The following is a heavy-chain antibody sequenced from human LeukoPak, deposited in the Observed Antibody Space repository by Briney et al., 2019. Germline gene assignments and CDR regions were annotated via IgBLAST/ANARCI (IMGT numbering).Heavy chain of an antibody. V-gene: IGHV4-59*05. J-gene: IGHJ4*02. CDR3: ASMDFWSASHLDY. D-gene: IGHD3-3*01. CDR2: IYCSGST. Sequence: SETLSLTCTVTGGSISSYYWSWIRQPPGKGLEWIGRIYCSGSTSYNPSLKSPVTISVDTSKNQFSLKLSSVTAADTAVYYCASMDFWSASHLDYWGQGTLVTVSS. CDR1: GGSISSYY.